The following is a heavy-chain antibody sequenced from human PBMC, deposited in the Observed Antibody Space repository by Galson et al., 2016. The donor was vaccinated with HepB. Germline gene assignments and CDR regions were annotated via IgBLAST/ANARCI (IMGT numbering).Heavy chain of an antibody. J-gene: IGHJ1*01. CDR1: GFTFSSHV. Sequence: SLRLSCAASGFTFSSHVVTWVRQTPGGGLEWLSSLAPDDSETNYADSVKGRFTISRDNSKNTHYLQMNNVRAEDTAVYYCVDRGSSGWNLFFQHWGQGTLVTVSS. CDR2: LAPDDSET. V-gene: IGHV3-23*01. D-gene: IGHD6-19*01. CDR3: VDRGSSGWNLFFQH.